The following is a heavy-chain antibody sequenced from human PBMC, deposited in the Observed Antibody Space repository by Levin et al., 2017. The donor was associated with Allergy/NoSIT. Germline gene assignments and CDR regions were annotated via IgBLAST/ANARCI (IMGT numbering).Heavy chain of an antibody. CDR3: AKDGSSLEDYDYYMDV. CDR1: GFTFDDYG. V-gene: IGHV3-9*01. Sequence: SLKISCAASGFTFDDYGMHWVRQAPGKGLEWVSGISWNSGSIGYADSVKGRFTISRDNAKNSLYLQMNSLRAEDTALYYCAKDGSSLEDYDYYMDVWGKGTTVTVSS. J-gene: IGHJ6*03. CDR2: ISWNSGSI. D-gene: IGHD3-3*01.